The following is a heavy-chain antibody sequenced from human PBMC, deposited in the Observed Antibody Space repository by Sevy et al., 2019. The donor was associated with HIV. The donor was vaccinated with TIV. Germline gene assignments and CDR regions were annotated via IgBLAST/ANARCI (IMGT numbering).Heavy chain of an antibody. V-gene: IGHV1-8*01. D-gene: IGHD5-18*01. CDR3: ARVAVDTAMVTNYWYFDL. Sequence: ASVKVSCKASGYTFTSYDINWVRQATGQGLEWMGWMNPNSGNTGYAQKFQGRVTMTRNTSISTAYMELSSLRSEDTAVYYCARVAVDTAMVTNYWYFDLWGRGTLVIVSS. CDR1: GYTFTSYD. CDR2: MNPNSGNT. J-gene: IGHJ2*01.